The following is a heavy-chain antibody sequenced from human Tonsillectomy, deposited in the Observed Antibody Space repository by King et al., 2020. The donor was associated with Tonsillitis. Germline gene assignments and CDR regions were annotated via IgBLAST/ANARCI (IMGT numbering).Heavy chain of an antibody. D-gene: IGHD3-22*01. CDR3: ARVDGYDSSGNSRDDY. J-gene: IGHJ4*02. CDR1: GFTFSSYC. CDR2: IWYDGSNK. V-gene: IGHV3-33*01. Sequence: VQLVESGGGVVQPGRSLRLSCAASGFTFSSYCMHWVRQAPGKGLEWVAVIWYDGSNKYYADSVKGRFTISRDNSKNALYLQMNSLRAEDTAVYYCARVDGYDSSGNSRDDYWGQGTLVTVSS.